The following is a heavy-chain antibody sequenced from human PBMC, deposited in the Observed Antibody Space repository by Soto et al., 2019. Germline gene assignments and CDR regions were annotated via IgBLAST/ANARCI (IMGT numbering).Heavy chain of an antibody. Sequence: SETLSLTCTVSGGSISTSAYYWGWIRQPPGKGLEWIGYIYYSGTSNHNPSLKSRVTISVDTSKNQFSLKLSSVTAADTAVYYCARSRGGYFDYWGQGTLVTVSS. CDR1: GGSISTSAYY. CDR2: IYYSGTS. D-gene: IGHD3-22*01. V-gene: IGHV4-61*05. J-gene: IGHJ4*02. CDR3: ARSRGGYFDY.